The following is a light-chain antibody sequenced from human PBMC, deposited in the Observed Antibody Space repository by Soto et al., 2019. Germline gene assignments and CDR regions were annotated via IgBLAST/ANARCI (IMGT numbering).Light chain of an antibody. CDR3: CSYAGSYTYV. J-gene: IGLJ1*01. V-gene: IGLV2-11*01. Sequence: QSVLTQPRSVSGSPGQSITISCTGSSSDVGGYEYVSWSQQDPGKAPKLMMYDVSARPSGVPNRFSGSKSGSTASLTISGLQADDEGDYYCCSYAGSYTYVFGTGTKVT. CDR2: DVS. CDR1: SSDVGGYEY.